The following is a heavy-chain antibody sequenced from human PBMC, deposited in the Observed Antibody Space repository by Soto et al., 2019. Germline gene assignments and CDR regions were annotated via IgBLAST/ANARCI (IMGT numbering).Heavy chain of an antibody. CDR2: IFYLGSS. V-gene: IGHV4-39*01. J-gene: IGHJ5*02. D-gene: IGHD3-3*02. CDR3: ARNSLALRKNNWSDP. CDR1: GDSIISSDFY. Sequence: PXASLSLTCTVSGDSIISSDFYGGWVRQPPGKGLEWIGSIFYLGSSYYNPSLKSRVTMSVDTSKNQFSLRLRSVTAADTALYFCARNSLALRKNNWSDPWGQGIMVTVSS.